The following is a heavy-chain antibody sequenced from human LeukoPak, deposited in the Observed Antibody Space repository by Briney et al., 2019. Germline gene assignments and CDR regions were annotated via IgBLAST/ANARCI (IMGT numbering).Heavy chain of an antibody. CDR2: TYYRYKLGS. J-gene: IGHJ3*01. CDR1: GDSVSTNSAT. V-gene: IGHV6-1*01. CDR3: ARAFRDAFDV. Sequence: SHTLTLTCAISGDSVSTNSATWHWIRQSPSRGLVWQEGTYYRYKLGSDYAVSVKSRITILPDTSKNQFSLQMNSVSPEDTAVYYCARAFRDAFDVWGQGTMVTVSS.